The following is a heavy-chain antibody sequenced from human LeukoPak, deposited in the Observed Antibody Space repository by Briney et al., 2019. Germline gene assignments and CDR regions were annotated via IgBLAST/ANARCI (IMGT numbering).Heavy chain of an antibody. D-gene: IGHD3-3*01. J-gene: IGHJ4*02. CDR3: ARDLGFGVAPY. V-gene: IGHV3-21*01. CDR1: GFTFSSYS. CDR2: ISSSSYI. Sequence: GGSLRLSCAASGFTFSSYSMNWVRQAPGKGLEWVSSISSSSYIYYADSVKGRFTISRDNAKNSLYLQMNSLRAEDTAVYYCARDLGFGVAPYWGQGTLVTVSS.